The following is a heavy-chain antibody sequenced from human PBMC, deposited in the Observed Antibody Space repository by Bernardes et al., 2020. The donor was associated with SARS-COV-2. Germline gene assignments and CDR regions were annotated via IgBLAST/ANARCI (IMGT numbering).Heavy chain of an antibody. CDR1: GYTFTSYG. J-gene: IGHJ6*02. V-gene: IGHV1-18*04. CDR2: ISAYNGNT. CDR3: AREVGRPVLEWLTPYTANYYYYGMDV. Sequence: ASVKVSCKASGYTFTSYGISWVRQAPGQGLEWMGWISAYNGNTNYAQKPQGRVTMTTDTSTSTAYMELRSLRSDDTAVYYCAREVGRPVLEWLTPYTANYYYYGMDVWGQGTTVTVSS. D-gene: IGHD3-3*01.